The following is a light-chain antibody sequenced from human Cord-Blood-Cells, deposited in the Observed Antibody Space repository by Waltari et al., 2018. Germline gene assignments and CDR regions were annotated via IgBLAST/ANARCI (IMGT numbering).Light chain of an antibody. CDR2: KES. J-gene: IGLJ2*01. CDR3: YSAADNNLV. CDR1: VLAKKY. V-gene: IGLV3-27*01. Sequence: SYELTQPSSVSVSPGQTARITCSGDVLAKKYARWFQQKPGQAPVLVIYKESERPSGIPGRFSGSSSGTTVTLTISGAQVEDEADYYCYSAADNNLVFGGGTKLTVL.